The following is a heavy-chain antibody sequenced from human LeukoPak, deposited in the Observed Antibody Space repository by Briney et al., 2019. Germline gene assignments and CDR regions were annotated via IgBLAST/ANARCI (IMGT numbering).Heavy chain of an antibody. Sequence: PGGSLRLSCAASGFTFSSYAMIWVRQAPGKGLDWVSSISDNGDDTYYADSVKGRFTISRDKSTNTLYLQMNSLRAEDTAVYYCARDYADYVGYFFFDYWGQGTLVTVSS. J-gene: IGHJ4*02. CDR2: ISDNGDDT. V-gene: IGHV3-23*01. CDR3: ARDYADYVGYFFFDY. D-gene: IGHD4-17*01. CDR1: GFTFSSYA.